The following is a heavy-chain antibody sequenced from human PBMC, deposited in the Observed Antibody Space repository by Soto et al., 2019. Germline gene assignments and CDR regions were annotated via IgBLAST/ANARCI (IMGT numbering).Heavy chain of an antibody. J-gene: IGHJ5*02. Sequence: PGESLKISCKGSGYSFTSCWIGWVRQMPGKGLEWMGIIYPGDSDTRYSPSFQGQVTISADKSISTAYLQWSSMKASDTAMYYCARHLGYCSSTSCHINWFDPWGQGTLVTVSS. CDR1: GYSFTSCW. CDR2: IYPGDSDT. V-gene: IGHV5-51*01. D-gene: IGHD2-2*01. CDR3: ARHLGYCSSTSCHINWFDP.